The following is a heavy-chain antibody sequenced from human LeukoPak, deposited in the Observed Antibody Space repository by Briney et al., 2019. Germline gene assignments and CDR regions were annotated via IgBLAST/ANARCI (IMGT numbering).Heavy chain of an antibody. J-gene: IGHJ4*02. CDR1: GFTFSSYA. D-gene: IGHD3-22*01. CDR2: ISGSGGST. Sequence: GGSLRLSCAASGFTFSSYAMSWVRQAPGKGLEWVSAISGSGGSTYYADSVKGRFTISRDNSKNTLYLQMNSLRAEDTAVYYCAKLTTYYSDSSGYSDYWGQGTLVTVSS. CDR3: AKLTTYYSDSSGYSDY. V-gene: IGHV3-23*01.